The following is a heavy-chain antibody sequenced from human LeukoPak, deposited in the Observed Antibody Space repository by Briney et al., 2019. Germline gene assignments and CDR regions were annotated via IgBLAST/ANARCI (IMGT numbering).Heavy chain of an antibody. CDR2: ISSSSSTI. CDR3: LIGNYGGNSPFDY. D-gene: IGHD4-23*01. CDR1: GFTFSSYS. J-gene: IGHJ4*02. V-gene: IGHV3-48*02. Sequence: GGSLRLSCAASGFTFSSYSMNWVRQAPGKGLEWVSYISSSSSTIYYADSVKGRFTISRDNAKNSLYLQMNSLRDEGTAVYYCLIGNYGGNSPFDYWGQGTLVTVSS.